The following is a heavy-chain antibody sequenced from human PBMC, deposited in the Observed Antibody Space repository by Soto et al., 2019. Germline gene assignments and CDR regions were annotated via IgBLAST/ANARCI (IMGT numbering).Heavy chain of an antibody. CDR1: GGSFSRGDYY. V-gene: IGHV4-30-4*01. J-gene: IGHJ4*02. Sequence: QVQLQESGPGLVKPSPTLSLTCTVSGGSFSRGDYYWSWIRPPPGKGMVWIGYIYYSGGTYYNPSLKSRGTISVDTAQNPCSLKLSSVTAADTAVYCCGRGGMKAALDYWVQGTLVTVSS. CDR2: IYYSGGT. D-gene: IGHD3-16*01. CDR3: GRGGMKAALDY.